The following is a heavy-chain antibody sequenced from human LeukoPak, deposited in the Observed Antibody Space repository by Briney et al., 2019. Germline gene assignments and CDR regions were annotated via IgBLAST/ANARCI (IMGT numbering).Heavy chain of an antibody. J-gene: IGHJ4*02. CDR2: INPSGGST. CDR1: GYTFTSYY. D-gene: IGHD3-22*01. V-gene: IGHV1-46*01. Sequence: VASVKVSCTASGYTFTSYYMHWVRQAPGQGLEWMGIINPSGGSTSYAQKFQGRVTMTRDTSTSTVYMELSSLRSEDTAVYYCARDGSPYYYDSSGYRRYYFDYWGQGTLVTVSS. CDR3: ARDGSPYYYDSSGYRRYYFDY.